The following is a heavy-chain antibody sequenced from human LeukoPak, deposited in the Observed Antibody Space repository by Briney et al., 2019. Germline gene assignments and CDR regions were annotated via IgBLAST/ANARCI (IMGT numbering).Heavy chain of an antibody. CDR1: GYTLTELS. CDR2: FDPEDGET. V-gene: IGHV1-24*01. D-gene: IGHD3-22*01. Sequence: ASVKVSCKVSGYTLTELSMHWVRQAPGKGLEWMGGFDPEDGETIYAQKFQGRVTMTEDISTDTAYMELSSLRSEDTAVYYCATESPSGYYYDSSADRDAFDIWGQGTMVTVSS. CDR3: ATESPSGYYYDSSADRDAFDI. J-gene: IGHJ3*02.